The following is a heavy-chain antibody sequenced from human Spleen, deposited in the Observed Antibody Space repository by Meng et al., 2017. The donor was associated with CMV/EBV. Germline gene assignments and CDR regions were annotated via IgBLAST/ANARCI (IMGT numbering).Heavy chain of an antibody. Sequence: SETLSLTCSVSGDSISSRGNFWSWIRQYPGKGLEWIGYISYSGSTYYSPSLKSRVTISMDTSKNHFSLRLSAVTAAETAVYYCARAVATSATGYFDFWGQGNMVTVSS. V-gene: IGHV4-31*03. CDR2: ISYSGST. CDR1: GDSISSRGNF. CDR3: ARAVATSATGYFDF. J-gene: IGHJ4*02. D-gene: IGHD6-13*01.